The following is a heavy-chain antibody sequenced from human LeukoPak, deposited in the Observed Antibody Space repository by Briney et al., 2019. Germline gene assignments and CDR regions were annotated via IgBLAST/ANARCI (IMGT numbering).Heavy chain of an antibody. Sequence: GSLRLSCAGSGFTFSHYCIDWVRQAPGKGLEWVARIRNKANSYSIEYAASVKGRFTISRDDSKNSVYLQMNSLKSEDTADYYCVRVMLGSSKFFDLWGRGTLVTVSS. V-gene: IGHV3-72*01. CDR1: GFTFSHYC. CDR2: IRNKANSYSI. D-gene: IGHD1-26*01. CDR3: VRVMLGSSKFFDL. J-gene: IGHJ2*01.